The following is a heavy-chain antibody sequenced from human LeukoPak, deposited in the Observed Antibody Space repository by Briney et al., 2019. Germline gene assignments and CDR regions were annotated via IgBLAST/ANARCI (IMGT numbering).Heavy chain of an antibody. D-gene: IGHD2-2*01. CDR2: IIPILGIA. V-gene: IGHV1-69*04. J-gene: IGHJ5*02. CDR3: ARAASYCSSTSCPPGGWFDP. CDR1: GGTFSSYA. Sequence: SVKVSCKASGGTFSSYAISWVRQAPGQGLEWMGRIIPILGIANYAQKLQGRVTMTTDTSTSTAYMELRSLRSDDTAVYCCARAASYCSSTSCPPGGWFDPWGQGTLVTVSS.